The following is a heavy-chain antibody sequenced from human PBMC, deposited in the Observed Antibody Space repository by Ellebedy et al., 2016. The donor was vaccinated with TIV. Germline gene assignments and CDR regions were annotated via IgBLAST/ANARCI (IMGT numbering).Heavy chain of an antibody. CDR3: ARDHPTVVITPDY. CDR2: IYPRAAGT. D-gene: IGHD3-22*01. CDR1: GHTFTSYY. V-gene: IGHV1-46*01. Sequence: ASVKVSCXASGHTFTSYYIHWVRQAPGQGLEWMGLIYPRAAGTSYAQKFQGRVTMTTDTSTSTAYMELRSLRSDDTAVYFCARDHPTVVITPDYWGQGTLVTVSS. J-gene: IGHJ4*02.